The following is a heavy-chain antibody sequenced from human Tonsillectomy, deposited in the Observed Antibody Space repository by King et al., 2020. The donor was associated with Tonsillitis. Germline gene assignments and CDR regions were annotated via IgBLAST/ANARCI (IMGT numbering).Heavy chain of an antibody. CDR2: IYSGVTT. Sequence: VQLVESGGGLVQPGGSRRLSCAASGFTVSSKYMSWVRQAPGKGLEWVSVIYSGVTTYYADSVKGRFTISRNNSKNTLHLQMNSLRAEDTAVYYCARSDYADYYYAMDVWGQGTTVTVSS. J-gene: IGHJ6*02. CDR3: ARSDYADYYYAMDV. CDR1: GFTVSSKY. V-gene: IGHV3-53*04. D-gene: IGHD4-17*01.